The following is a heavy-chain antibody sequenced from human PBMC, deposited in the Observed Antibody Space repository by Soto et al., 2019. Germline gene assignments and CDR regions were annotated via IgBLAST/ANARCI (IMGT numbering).Heavy chain of an antibody. CDR3: ARGWYSWNYFDY. CDR2: KYYRSKWYN. V-gene: IGHV6-1*01. D-gene: IGHD1-20*01. Sequence: SQTLSLTCAISGDSVSSNSAAWNWIRQSPSRGLEWLGRKYYRSKWYNDYAVSVKSRITINPDTSKNQFSRQLNSVTPEDTAVYYCARGWYSWNYFDYWGQGTLVTVSS. CDR1: GDSVSSNSAA. J-gene: IGHJ4*02.